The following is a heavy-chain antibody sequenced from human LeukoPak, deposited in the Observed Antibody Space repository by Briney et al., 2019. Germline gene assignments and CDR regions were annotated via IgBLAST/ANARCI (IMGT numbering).Heavy chain of an antibody. CDR2: ISWRSDSV. CDR1: GFTFDDYA. CDR3: AKDWSYGGNSWKYFGS. D-gene: IGHD4-23*01. V-gene: IGHV3-9*01. Sequence: GGSLRLSCAASGFTFDDYAMHWVRQAPGKGLEWVSGISWRSDSVDYAESVKGRFTISRDNAKNSLYLQMNNLRADDTALYYCAKDWSYGGNSWKYFGSWGQGILVTVSS. J-gene: IGHJ4*02.